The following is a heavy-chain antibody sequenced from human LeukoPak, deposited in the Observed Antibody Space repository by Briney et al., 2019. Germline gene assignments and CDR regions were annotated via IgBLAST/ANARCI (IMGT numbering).Heavy chain of an antibody. D-gene: IGHD4-23*01. V-gene: IGHV3-9*01. J-gene: IGHJ4*02. CDR2: ISWNSGSI. CDR1: GFTFDDYA. CDR3: AKDGGLRWYYFDY. Sequence: GGSLRLSCAASGFTFDDYAMHWVRQAPGKGLEWVSGISWNSGSIGYADSVKDRFTISRDNAKNSLYLQMNSLRAEDTAVYYCAKDGGLRWYYFDYWGQGTLVTVSS.